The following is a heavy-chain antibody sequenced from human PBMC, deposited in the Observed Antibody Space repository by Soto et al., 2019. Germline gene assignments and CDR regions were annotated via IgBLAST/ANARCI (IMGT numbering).Heavy chain of an antibody. Sequence: SGSLSLTCTVSGASIRSGANVWSWLRQHPGKGLEWVVYIYYSGSTYYNPSLKSRVTISVDTSKNQFSLKLSSVTAADTAVYYCARGKRDGYNFYYYYGMDVWGQGTTVTVSS. CDR2: IYYSGST. CDR3: ARGKRDGYNFYYYYGMDV. CDR1: GASIRSGANV. J-gene: IGHJ6*02. V-gene: IGHV4-31*03. D-gene: IGHD5-12*01.